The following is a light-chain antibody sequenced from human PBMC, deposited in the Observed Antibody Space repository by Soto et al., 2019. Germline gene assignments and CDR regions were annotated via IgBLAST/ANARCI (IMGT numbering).Light chain of an antibody. J-gene: IGLJ1*01. CDR2: EVN. Sequence: QSALTQPPSASGSPGQSVTISFSGTSGDTGDYNYVSWYQQQPGKAPKIMIYEVNKRPSGVPDRFSGSKSGNTASLTVSGLQAEDEADYYCSSYAGSDNYVFGTGTKATVL. CDR3: SSYAGSDNYV. CDR1: SGDTGDYNY. V-gene: IGLV2-8*01.